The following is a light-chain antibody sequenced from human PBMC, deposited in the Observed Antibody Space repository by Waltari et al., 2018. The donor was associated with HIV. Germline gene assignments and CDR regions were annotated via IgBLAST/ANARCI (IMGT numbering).Light chain of an antibody. CDR3: QQYHTYPPYT. CDR1: QYIGNF. CDR2: SAS. V-gene: IGKV1-8*01. Sequence: AVRMTQSPSSLSASPGDRVTITCRASQYIGNFLAWYQHQPGKAPKLLIYSASTLQSGVPSRFSGSGSGTDFTLTISSLQSEDFAIYFCQQYHTYPPYTFGPGTKVE. J-gene: IGKJ2*01.